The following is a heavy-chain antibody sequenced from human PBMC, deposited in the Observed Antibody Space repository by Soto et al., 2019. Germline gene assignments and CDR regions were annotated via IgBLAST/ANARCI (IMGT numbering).Heavy chain of an antibody. CDR3: ARGKSGWLTFDY. CDR1: GFTVSDTY. J-gene: IGHJ4*02. Sequence: EVRLVETGGGLIQPGGSLRLSCAASGFTVSDTYMNWVRQALGKGLEWVSVIYSGSATYYADPVKGRFTISRDNSKNTVFLQMSSLRVDDTAVYYCARGKSGWLTFDYWGQGILVTVSS. D-gene: IGHD6-19*01. V-gene: IGHV3-53*02. CDR2: IYSGSAT.